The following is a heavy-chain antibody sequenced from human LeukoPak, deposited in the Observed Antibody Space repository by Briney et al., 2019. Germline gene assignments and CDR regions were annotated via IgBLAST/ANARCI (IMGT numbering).Heavy chain of an antibody. CDR1: GFTLSSYS. V-gene: IGHV3-21*01. Sequence: GGSLRLSCAASGFTLSSYSMNWVRQAPGQGLEWVSSISSSSSYIYYADSVKGRFTISRDNAKNSLYLQMNSLRAEDTAVYYCAKGIGSSGWYGLGRGYWGQGTLVTVSS. J-gene: IGHJ4*02. CDR2: ISSSSSYI. CDR3: AKGIGSSGWYGLGRGY. D-gene: IGHD6-19*01.